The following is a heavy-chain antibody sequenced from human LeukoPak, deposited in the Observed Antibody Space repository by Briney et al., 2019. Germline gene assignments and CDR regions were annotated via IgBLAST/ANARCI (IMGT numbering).Heavy chain of an antibody. CDR3: ARLSQQTFDI. J-gene: IGHJ3*02. V-gene: IGHV1-46*01. Sequence: ASVKVSCKASGYTFTGCYMHWVRQAPGQGLEWMGIIDPSGGSTSYAQKFQGRVTMTRDTSTSTVYMELSSLRSDDTAVYYCARLSQQTFDIWGQGTLVTVSS. CDR2: IDPSGGST. CDR1: GYTFTGCY.